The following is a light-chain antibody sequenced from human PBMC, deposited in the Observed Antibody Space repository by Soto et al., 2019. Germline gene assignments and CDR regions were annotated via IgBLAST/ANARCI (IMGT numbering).Light chain of an antibody. Sequence: SALTQPPSASGSPGQSVTITCSGTSSDVGEENYVSWYQQHPGKVPKLILYEVSKRPSGVPDRFSGSRSGNPASLTVSGLQAEDEADYYCSSFAGSPVVFGGGTKVTVL. CDR3: SSFAGSPVV. V-gene: IGLV2-8*01. CDR2: EVS. J-gene: IGLJ2*01. CDR1: SSDVGEENY.